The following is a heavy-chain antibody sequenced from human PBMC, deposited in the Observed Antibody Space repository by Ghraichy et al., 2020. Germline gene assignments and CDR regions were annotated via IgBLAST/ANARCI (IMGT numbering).Heavy chain of an antibody. J-gene: IGHJ4*02. CDR1: GFTFSTYA. D-gene: IGHD5-18*01. CDR2: ISYDGNNK. Sequence: GESLNISCAASGFTFSTYAMHWVRQAPGKGLEWVTVISYDGNNKYYADSVKGRFTISRDNSKNTLYLQLNSLRAEDTAVYYCARAPYVDTAPVAFWGQGTLVTVSS. CDR3: ARAPYVDTAPVAF. V-gene: IGHV3-30*04.